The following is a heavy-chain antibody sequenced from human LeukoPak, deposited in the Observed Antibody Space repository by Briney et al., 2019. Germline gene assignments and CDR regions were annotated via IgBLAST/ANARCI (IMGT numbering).Heavy chain of an antibody. V-gene: IGHV1-18*01. CDR1: GYTFTSYG. CDR2: VSAYNGNT. Sequence: ASVKVSCKASGYTFTSYGISWVRQAPGQGLEWMGWVSAYNGNTNYAQKLQGRVTMTTDTSTNSAYMELRSLRSDDTAVYYCARDSLSRGYSYGHFDYWGQGTLVTVSS. CDR3: ARDSLSRGYSYGHFDY. D-gene: IGHD5-18*01. J-gene: IGHJ4*02.